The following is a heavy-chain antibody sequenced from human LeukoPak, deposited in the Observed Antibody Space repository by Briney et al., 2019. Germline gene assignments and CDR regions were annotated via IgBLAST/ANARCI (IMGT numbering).Heavy chain of an antibody. V-gene: IGHV1-46*01. CDR1: GYTFTSYY. Sequence: ASVKVSCKASGYTFTSYYMHWVRQAPGQGLEWMGIINPSGGSTSYAQKFQGRVTMTRDTSTSTVYMELSSLRSEDTAVYYCAKQGYSGYDYPFDYWAREPWSPSPQ. CDR2: INPSGGST. CDR3: AKQGYSGYDYPFDY. J-gene: IGHJ4*02. D-gene: IGHD5-12*01.